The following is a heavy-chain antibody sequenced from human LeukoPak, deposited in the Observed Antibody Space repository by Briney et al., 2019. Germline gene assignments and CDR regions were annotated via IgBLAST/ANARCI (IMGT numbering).Heavy chain of an antibody. D-gene: IGHD5-12*01. V-gene: IGHV1-18*01. Sequence: ASVKVSCKASGYTFTSYGISWVRQAPGQGLEWVGWISAYNGNTNYAQKLQGRVTMTTDTSTSTAYMELRSLRSDDTAVYYCARDRERVVATMGYYWGQGTLDTVSS. J-gene: IGHJ4*02. CDR1: GYTFTSYG. CDR2: ISAYNGNT. CDR3: ARDRERVVATMGYY.